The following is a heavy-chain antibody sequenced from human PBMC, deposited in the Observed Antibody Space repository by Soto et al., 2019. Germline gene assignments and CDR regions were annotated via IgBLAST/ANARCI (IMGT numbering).Heavy chain of an antibody. Sequence: QVRLVQSGAEVKRPGASVKVSCRASGYTFVDYALHWVRQAPGQELEWVGWMNPNTGNIKYSHKHEDRVSITRATATSTAYMELRGLRSEDTAVYFCTREAIVAENWFDPWGQGTLVTVSS. CDR1: GYTFVDYA. V-gene: IGHV1-3*01. J-gene: IGHJ5*02. D-gene: IGHD5-12*01. CDR3: TREAIVAENWFDP. CDR2: MNPNTGNI.